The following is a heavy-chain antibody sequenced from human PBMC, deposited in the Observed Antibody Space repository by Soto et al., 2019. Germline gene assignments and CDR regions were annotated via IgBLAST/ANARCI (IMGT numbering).Heavy chain of an antibody. V-gene: IGHV4-34*01. CDR2: INHSGST. D-gene: IGHD4-17*01. Sequence: SETLSLTCAVYGGSFSGYYWSWIRQPPGKGLEWIGEINHSGSTNYNPSLKSRVTISVDTSKNQFSLKLSSVTAADTAVYYCARGEFTRFRTLTTIPFDYWGQGTLVTVPS. J-gene: IGHJ4*02. CDR3: ARGEFTRFRTLTTIPFDY. CDR1: GGSFSGYY.